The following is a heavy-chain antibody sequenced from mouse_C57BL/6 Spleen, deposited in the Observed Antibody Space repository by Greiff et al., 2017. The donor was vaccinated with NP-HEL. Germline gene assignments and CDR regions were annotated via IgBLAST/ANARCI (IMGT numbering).Heavy chain of an antibody. CDR2: IRNKANNHAT. CDR1: GFTFSDAW. J-gene: IGHJ1*03. Sequence: VKLVESGGGLVQPGGSMKLSCAASGFTFSDAWMDWVRQSPEKGLEWVAEIRNKANNHATYYAESVKGRFTISRDDSKSSVYLQMNSLRAEDTGIYYCTRSSYYYGSSYGYFDVWGTGTTVTVSS. V-gene: IGHV6-6*01. CDR3: TRSSYYYGSSYGYFDV. D-gene: IGHD1-1*01.